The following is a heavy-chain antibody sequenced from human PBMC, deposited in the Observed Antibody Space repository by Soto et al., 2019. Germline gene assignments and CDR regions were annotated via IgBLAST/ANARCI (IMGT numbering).Heavy chain of an antibody. V-gene: IGHV3-21*01. Sequence: GGSLRLSCAASGFTFSSYSMNWVRQAPGKGLEWVSSISSSSSYIYYADSVKGRFTISRDNAKNSLYLQMNSLRAEDTAVYYCARSGNSSSWSFDYWGQGTLVTVSS. CDR2: ISSSSSYI. D-gene: IGHD6-13*01. CDR1: GFTFSSYS. J-gene: IGHJ4*02. CDR3: ARSGNSSSWSFDY.